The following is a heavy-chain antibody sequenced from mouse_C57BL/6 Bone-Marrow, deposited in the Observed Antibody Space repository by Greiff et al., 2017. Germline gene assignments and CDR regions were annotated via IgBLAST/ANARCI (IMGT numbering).Heavy chain of an antibody. CDR1: GFTFSSYA. Sequence: EVQVVESGEGLVKPGGSLKLSCAASGFTFSSYAMSWVRQTPEKRLEWVAYISSGGDYIYYADTVKGRFTISRDNARNTLYLQMSSLKAEDTAMYYCTRAPGGPDYWGQGTTLTVSS. D-gene: IGHD1-1*02. CDR2: ISSGGDYI. CDR3: TRAPGGPDY. J-gene: IGHJ2*01. V-gene: IGHV5-9-1*02.